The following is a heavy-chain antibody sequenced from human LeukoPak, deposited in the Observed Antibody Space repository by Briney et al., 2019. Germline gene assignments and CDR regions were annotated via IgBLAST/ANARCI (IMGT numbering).Heavy chain of an antibody. Sequence: SETLSLTCAVSGGSISSGGYSWSWIRQPPGKGLELIGYIYHSGSTYYNRSLKSRVTISVDRSTNQFSLKLSSVTAADTAVYYSAGHHPRTTVDFWGQGTLVTVSS. CDR2: IYHSGST. CDR3: AGHHPRTTVDF. J-gene: IGHJ4*02. D-gene: IGHD2/OR15-2a*01. V-gene: IGHV4-30-2*01. CDR1: GGSISSGGYS.